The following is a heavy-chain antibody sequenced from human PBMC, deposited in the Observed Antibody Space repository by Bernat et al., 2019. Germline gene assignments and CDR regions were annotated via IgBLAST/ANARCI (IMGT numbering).Heavy chain of an antibody. V-gene: IGHV1-18*01. CDR1: GYTFTSYG. Sequence: QVQLVQSGAEVKKPGASVKVSCKASGYTFTSYGISWVRQAPGQGLEGMGWISAYNGNTNYAQKLQGRVTMTTDTSTSTAYMELRSLRSDDTAVYYCARDPSHCSGGSCYCGWFDPWGQGTLVTVSS. D-gene: IGHD2-15*01. CDR2: ISAYNGNT. CDR3: ARDPSHCSGGSCYCGWFDP. J-gene: IGHJ5*02.